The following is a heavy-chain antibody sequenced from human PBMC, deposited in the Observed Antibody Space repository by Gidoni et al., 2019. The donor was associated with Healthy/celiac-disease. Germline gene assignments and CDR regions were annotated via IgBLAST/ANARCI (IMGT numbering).Heavy chain of an antibody. CDR3: ARLGIYDPGAYYFDL. CDR1: GGSISSSSYY. V-gene: IGHV4-39*01. J-gene: IGHJ2*01. Sequence: QLQLQESGPGLVKPSETLSLTCTVSGGSISSSSYYWGWIRQPPGKGLEWIGSIYYSGSTYYNPSLKSRVTISVDTSKNQFSLKLSSVTAADTAVYYCARLGIYDPGAYYFDLWGRGTLVTVSS. CDR2: IYYSGST. D-gene: IGHD1-26*01.